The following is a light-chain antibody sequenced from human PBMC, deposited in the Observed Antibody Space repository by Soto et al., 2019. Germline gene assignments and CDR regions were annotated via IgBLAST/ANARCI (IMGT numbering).Light chain of an antibody. Sequence: QSALTQPPSVSGSPGQSVTLSCTGTRSDVGAYNYVSWYQQHPGKAPKHMICDVSQRPSGVPDRFSGSKSGNTASLTISGLQAEDEADYFCCSYAGGYAHYVFGTGTKLTVL. J-gene: IGLJ1*01. CDR2: DVS. CDR1: RSDVGAYNY. CDR3: CSYAGGYAHYV. V-gene: IGLV2-11*01.